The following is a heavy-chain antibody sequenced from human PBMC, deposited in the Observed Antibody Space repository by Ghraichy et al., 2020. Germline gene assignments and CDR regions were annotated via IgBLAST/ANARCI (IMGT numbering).Heavy chain of an antibody. Sequence: SVKVSCKASGGTFSSYAISWVRQAPGQGLEWMGGSIPIFGTANYAQKVQGRVTITADESTSTAYMELSSLRSEDTAVYYCARGTHIVVVTAKYYGMDVWGQGTTVTVSS. CDR2: SIPIFGTA. V-gene: IGHV1-69*13. J-gene: IGHJ6*02. D-gene: IGHD2-21*02. CDR3: ARGTHIVVVTAKYYGMDV. CDR1: GGTFSSYA.